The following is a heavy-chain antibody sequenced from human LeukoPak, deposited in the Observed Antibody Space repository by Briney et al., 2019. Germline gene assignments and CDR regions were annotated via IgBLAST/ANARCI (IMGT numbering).Heavy chain of an antibody. Sequence: SETLSLTCTVSGGSISSYYWSWIRQPPGKGLEWIGYIYYSGSTNYNPSLKSRVTISVDTSKNQFPLKLSSVTAADTAVYYCARYGDSKDYFDYWGQGTLVTVSS. CDR3: ARYGDSKDYFDY. D-gene: IGHD2-21*02. CDR1: GGSISSYY. V-gene: IGHV4-59*01. CDR2: IYYSGST. J-gene: IGHJ4*02.